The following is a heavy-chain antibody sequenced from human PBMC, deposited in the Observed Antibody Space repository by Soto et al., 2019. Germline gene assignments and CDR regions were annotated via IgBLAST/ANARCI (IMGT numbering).Heavy chain of an antibody. Sequence: EVQLLESGGDLVQPGGSLRLSCVASGFTLGSCGMNWVRQAPGKGLEWVAGVSPHGANTYYADSVRGRFIISRDDSRNTVSLDMNSLRGEDSAVYYCATEGAKTTWNFDYWGQVTVVTVSS. CDR3: ATEGAKTTWNFDY. CDR2: VSPHGANT. D-gene: IGHD1-1*01. V-gene: IGHV3-23*01. CDR1: GFTLGSCG. J-gene: IGHJ4*02.